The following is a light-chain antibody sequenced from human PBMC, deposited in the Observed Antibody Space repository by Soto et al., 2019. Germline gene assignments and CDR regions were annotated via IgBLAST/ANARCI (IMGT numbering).Light chain of an antibody. CDR1: SSDVGGYNY. CDR2: EVS. Sequence: QSALTQPASVSGSPGQSITISCTGTSSDVGGYNYVSWYQQHPGKAPKLMIYEVSNRPSGVSNRFSGSKSGNTASLTISGLQAEDEADYYCESYVSSNIMVFGGGTKLTVL. CDR3: ESYVSSNIMV. V-gene: IGLV2-14*01. J-gene: IGLJ3*02.